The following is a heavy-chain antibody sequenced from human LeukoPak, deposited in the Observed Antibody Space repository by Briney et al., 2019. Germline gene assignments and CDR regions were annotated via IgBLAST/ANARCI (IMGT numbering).Heavy chain of an antibody. J-gene: IGHJ4*02. CDR1: GGTFSSYA. Sequence: SVKVSCNASGGTFSSYAISWVRQAPGQGLEWMGRIIPILGIANYAQKFQGRVTITADKSTSTAYMELSSLRSEDTAVYYCAREKNWNLGYWGQGTLVTVSS. CDR3: AREKNWNLGY. CDR2: IIPILGIA. D-gene: IGHD1-1*01. V-gene: IGHV1-69*04.